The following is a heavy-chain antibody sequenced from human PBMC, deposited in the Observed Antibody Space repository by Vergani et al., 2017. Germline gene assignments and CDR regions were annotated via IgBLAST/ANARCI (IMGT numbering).Heavy chain of an antibody. CDR1: GFTVSSNY. CDR2: IYSGGST. J-gene: IGHJ5*02. D-gene: IGHD4-11*01. V-gene: IGHV3-66*01. CDR3: ARVAGGYSNLNWFDP. Sequence: EVQLVESGGGLVQPGGSLRLSCAASGFTVSSNYMSWVRQAPGKGLEWVSVIYSGGSTYYADSVKGRFTISRDNSKNTLYLQMSSLRAEDTAVYYCARVAGGYSNLNWFDPWGQGTLVTVSS.